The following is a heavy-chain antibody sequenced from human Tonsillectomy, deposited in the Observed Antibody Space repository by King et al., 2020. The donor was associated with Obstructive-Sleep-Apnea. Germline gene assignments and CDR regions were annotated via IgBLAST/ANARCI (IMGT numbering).Heavy chain of an antibody. CDR3: AKETNDILTGYYVHYGMDV. J-gene: IGHJ6*02. V-gene: IGHV3-30*18. CDR1: GFAFSSYA. D-gene: IGHD3-9*01. CDR2: LSYEESNK. Sequence: VQLVESGGGVVQPGRSLRLSCAASGFAFSSYAMHWGRQAPGQGLEWVSFLSYEESNKYYADSVKGRFTISRDNVKKTLHLQMNSLRAEDTAVYYCAKETNDILTGYYVHYGMDVWGQGTTVTVSS.